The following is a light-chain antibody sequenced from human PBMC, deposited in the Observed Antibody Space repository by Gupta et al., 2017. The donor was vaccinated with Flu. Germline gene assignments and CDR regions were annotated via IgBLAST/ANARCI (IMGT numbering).Light chain of an antibody. J-gene: IGLJ3*02. CDR3: MIWHSSVGV. CDR2: YKSDSDN. Sequence: QAVLTQPASLSASPGASASLTCPLRGDISVDAYRMSWYQQKPGSPPQFLLRYKSDSDNQQGSGVPSRFSGSKDVSANAGILLISGLQFDDEADYYCMIWHSSVGVFGGGTKLTVL. CDR1: GDISVDAYR. V-gene: IGLV5-45*01.